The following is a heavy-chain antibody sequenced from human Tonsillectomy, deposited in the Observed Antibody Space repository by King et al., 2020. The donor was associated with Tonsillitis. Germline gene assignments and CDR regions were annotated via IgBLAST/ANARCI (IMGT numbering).Heavy chain of an antibody. Sequence: QLVQSGAEVKKPGASVKVSCKASGYTFTSYYMHWVRQAPGQGLEWMGLINPSGGTTSYAQKFQGRVTMTRDTTTNTVYMELRSLRSEDTDVYYCAGDGPCSSASCYGGSWFDPWGQGTLVTVCS. CDR3: AGDGPCSSASCYGGSWFDP. CDR1: GYTFTSYY. CDR2: INPSGGTT. V-gene: IGHV1-46*01. J-gene: IGHJ5*02. D-gene: IGHD2-2*01.